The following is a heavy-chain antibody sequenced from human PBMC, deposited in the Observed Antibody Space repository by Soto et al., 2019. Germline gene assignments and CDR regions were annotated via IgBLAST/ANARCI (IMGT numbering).Heavy chain of an antibody. Sequence: GGSLRLSCAVSGVTFSSYEMTWVRQAPGKGLDWVSYISPSGGSTYYADSVKGRFTISRDNSKNTLYLQMSSLRAEDTAVYYCVKDPGAITISYYFDYWGQGTLVTVSS. D-gene: IGHD3-3*01. J-gene: IGHJ4*02. CDR1: GVTFSSYE. CDR3: VKDPGAITISYYFDY. CDR2: ISPSGGST. V-gene: IGHV3-64D*08.